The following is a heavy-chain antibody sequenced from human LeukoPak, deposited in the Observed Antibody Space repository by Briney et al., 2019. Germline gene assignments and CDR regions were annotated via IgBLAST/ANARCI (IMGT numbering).Heavy chain of an antibody. CDR2: TYHDGRI. V-gene: IGHV4-38-2*02. J-gene: IGHJ4*02. Sequence: PSETLSLTCTVSGYSITNGYYWGWIRQPPGKGLEWIGSTYHDGRIDYNPSLKSRVTISRDTSNDQFSLKLSSVTAADTAMYYCARDTSPGITGTYWGQGTLVTVSS. CDR3: ARDTSPGITGTY. CDR1: GYSITNGYY. D-gene: IGHD1-20*01.